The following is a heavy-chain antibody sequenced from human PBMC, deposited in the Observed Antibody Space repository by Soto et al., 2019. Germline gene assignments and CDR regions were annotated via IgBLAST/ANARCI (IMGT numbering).Heavy chain of an antibody. CDR3: ARVGYHSSDYLSKWFDP. CDR1: GDSMNSEY. V-gene: IGHV4-59*01. J-gene: IGHJ5*02. CDR2: IDYSGST. Sequence: SETLSLTCSVSGDSMNSEYWTWIRQPPGKRLELIGFIDYSGSTNHNPSLKSRVTISIDTSKNQFSLKLKSVTAADTAVYYCARVGYHSSDYLSKWFDPWGQGTLVTVSS. D-gene: IGHD3-22*01.